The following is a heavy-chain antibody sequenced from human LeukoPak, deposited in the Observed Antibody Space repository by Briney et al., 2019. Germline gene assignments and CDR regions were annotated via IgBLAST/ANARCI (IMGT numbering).Heavy chain of an antibody. CDR3: ATSGGRRSEY. CDR2: TKSDGSEK. Sequence: GGSLRLSCAASGFTFISYWMSWVRQAPGKGLEWGAHTKSDGSEKNYVGSVKGRFTISRDNAQNSLYLQMNSLRAEDRAIYYCATSGGRRSEYWGQGTLVTVSS. CDR1: GFTFISYW. J-gene: IGHJ4*02. V-gene: IGHV3-7*03. D-gene: IGHD2-15*01.